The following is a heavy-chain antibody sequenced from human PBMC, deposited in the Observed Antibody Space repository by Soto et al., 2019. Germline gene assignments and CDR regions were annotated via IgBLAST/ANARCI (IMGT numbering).Heavy chain of an antibody. CDR3: ARDLWTY. V-gene: IGHV3-48*02. Sequence: PVGSLRLSCAASGFTFSSYSMKWVRQAPGKGLEWVSYISSNSRTMFYADSVKGRFTISRDNDKNSLYLQMSSLRDEDTAVYYCARDLWTYWGQGALVTVSS. CDR2: ISSNSRTM. J-gene: IGHJ4*02. D-gene: IGHD1-1*01. CDR1: GFTFSSYS.